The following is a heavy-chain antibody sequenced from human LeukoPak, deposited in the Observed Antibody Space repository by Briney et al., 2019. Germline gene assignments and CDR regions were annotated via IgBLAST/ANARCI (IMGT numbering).Heavy chain of an antibody. CDR3: SRGRYGDYSRSGYYYGMDV. Sequence: GGSLRLSCVASGFTFSSYAMHWVRQAPGKGLEWVAVIAFDGSNALYADSVKGRFTISRDISKSTLYPEMNSLKAEDSAIYYCSRGRYGDYSRSGYYYGMDVWGQGTTVTVSS. V-gene: IGHV3-30-3*01. CDR2: IAFDGSNA. CDR1: GFTFSSYA. J-gene: IGHJ6*02. D-gene: IGHD4-17*01.